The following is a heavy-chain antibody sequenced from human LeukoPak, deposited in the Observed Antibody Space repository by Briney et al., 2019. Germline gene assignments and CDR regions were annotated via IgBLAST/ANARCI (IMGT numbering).Heavy chain of an antibody. J-gene: IGHJ5*02. CDR3: TRDSDRNLPLDH. CDR2: IRTKANGETT. V-gene: IGHV3-49*04. CDR1: GFSFADYA. D-gene: IGHD1-14*01. Sequence: PGRSLRLSCTASGFSFADYAVTWVRQAPGEGLGFLGFIRTKANGETTEYAASVKGRFTISRDDSENIAYLQMNSLKAEDTGVYFCTRDSDRNLPLDHWGQGTLVTVSS.